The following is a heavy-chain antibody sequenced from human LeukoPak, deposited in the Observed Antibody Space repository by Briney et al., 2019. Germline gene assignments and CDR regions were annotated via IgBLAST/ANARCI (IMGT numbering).Heavy chain of an antibody. CDR1: GYSFTAYY. CDR2: MNPKSPGT. V-gene: IGHV1-2*02. D-gene: IGHD5/OR15-5a*01. CDR3: ARDPAQSNYTDV. J-gene: IGHJ6*03. Sequence: GASVKVSCKASGYSFTAYYIHWVRQAPGQGLEWMGWMNPKSPGTNYAQKFQGRVTMTRDTSISTAYMELSSLTSDDSAVYYCARDPAQSNYTDVWGLGTMVTVSS.